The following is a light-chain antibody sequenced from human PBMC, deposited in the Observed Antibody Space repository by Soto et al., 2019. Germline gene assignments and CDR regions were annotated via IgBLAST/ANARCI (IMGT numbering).Light chain of an antibody. CDR2: GVF. CDR3: QHYDGSPRT. V-gene: IGKV3-20*01. J-gene: IGKJ2*01. CDR1: QNIRNNY. Sequence: SVLTQSPGTVSLSPGESATLFCRTSQNIRNNYLAWYQQRPGQSPRLLIHGVFNRAAGIPDRLSGRGSGTDFTLTISGLQPEDSAVYYCQHYDGSPRTFGQGTKVEIK.